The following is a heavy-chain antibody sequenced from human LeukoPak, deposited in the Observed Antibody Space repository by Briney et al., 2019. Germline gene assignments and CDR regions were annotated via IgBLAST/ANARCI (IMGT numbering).Heavy chain of an antibody. D-gene: IGHD4-17*01. Sequence: SVKVSCKASGGTFSSYAISWVRQAPGQGLEWMGRIIPILGIANYAQKFQGRVTITAVKSTSTAYMELSSLRSEDTAVYYCAPRYGDQDYWGQGTLVTVSS. CDR2: IIPILGIA. CDR1: GGTFSSYA. CDR3: APRYGDQDY. J-gene: IGHJ4*02. V-gene: IGHV1-69*04.